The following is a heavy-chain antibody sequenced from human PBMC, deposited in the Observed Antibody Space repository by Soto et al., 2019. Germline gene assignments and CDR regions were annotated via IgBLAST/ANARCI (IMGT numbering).Heavy chain of an antibody. CDR2: INHSGST. CDR3: ARGGYGNYYYYYMDV. D-gene: IGHD3-16*01. Sequence: SETLSLTCAVYGGSFSGYYWSWIRQPPGKGLEWIGEINHSGSTNYNPSLKSRVTISVDTSKNQFSLKLSSVTAADTAVYYCARGGYGNYYYYYMDVWGKGTTVTVSS. V-gene: IGHV4-34*01. J-gene: IGHJ6*03. CDR1: GGSFSGYY.